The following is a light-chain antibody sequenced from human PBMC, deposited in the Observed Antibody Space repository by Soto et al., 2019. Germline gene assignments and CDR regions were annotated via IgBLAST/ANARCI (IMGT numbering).Light chain of an antibody. V-gene: IGKV3-11*01. CDR1: QSVSSY. CDR2: DAS. J-gene: IGKJ2*01. Sequence: EIVLTQSPATLSLSPGERATLSCRASQSVSSYLAWYQQKPAQAPRLLIYDASNWATVIPARFSGSGSGTDFTLTISSLEPEDCAVYYCQQRSNWPPYTFGQGTKLEIK. CDR3: QQRSNWPPYT.